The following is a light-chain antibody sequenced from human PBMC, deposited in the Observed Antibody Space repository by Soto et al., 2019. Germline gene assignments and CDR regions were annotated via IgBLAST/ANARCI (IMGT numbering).Light chain of an antibody. CDR2: SNN. J-gene: IGLJ2*01. Sequence: QSVLTQPPSTSGTPGQRVTISCSGSGSNIGSYTVNWYQQVPGTAPKLLIYSNNQRPSGVPDRFSASKSGTSVSLAITGLQSDDEADSYCAAWDDSLNGVVFGGGTKLTVL. V-gene: IGLV1-44*01. CDR1: GSNIGSYT. CDR3: AAWDDSLNGVV.